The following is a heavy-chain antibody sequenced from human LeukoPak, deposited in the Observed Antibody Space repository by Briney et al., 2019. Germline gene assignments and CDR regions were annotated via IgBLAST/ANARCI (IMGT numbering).Heavy chain of an antibody. D-gene: IGHD2-2*01. Sequence: GGSLRLSCVASGFTVSSNYMSWVRQAPGKGLEWVSVIYSGGSTYYADSVKGRFTISRDNSKNTLYLQMNSLRAEDTAVYYCARLGGVSYCSSTSCTPDYWGQGTLVTVSS. CDR3: ARLGGVSYCSSTSCTPDY. CDR1: GFTVSSNY. CDR2: IYSGGST. V-gene: IGHV3-53*01. J-gene: IGHJ4*02.